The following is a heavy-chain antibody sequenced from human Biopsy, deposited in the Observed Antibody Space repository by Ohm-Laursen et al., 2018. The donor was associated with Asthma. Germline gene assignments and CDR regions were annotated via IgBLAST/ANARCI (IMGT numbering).Heavy chain of an antibody. V-gene: IGHV4-39*01. CDR2: ISYTGNT. D-gene: IGHD7-27*01. CDR3: ARHWNWGSFFDY. Sequence: SQTLSLTCTVSGGSISNYYWSWIRQPPGKGLEWIGSISYTGNTDIPSLRSRVTLSVDTSKNNFSLKLTSVTAADTAVFYCARHWNWGSFFDYWGQGMLVTVSS. J-gene: IGHJ4*02. CDR1: GGSISNYY.